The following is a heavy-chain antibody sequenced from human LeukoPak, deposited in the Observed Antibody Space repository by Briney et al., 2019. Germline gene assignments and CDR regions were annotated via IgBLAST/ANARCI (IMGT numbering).Heavy chain of an antibody. CDR3: ARGARGGMDV. J-gene: IGHJ6*03. CDR2: IYTSGST. D-gene: IGHD2-15*01. Sequence: SQTLSLTCAVSGGSISSGSYYWSWIRQPAGKGLEWIGRIYTSGSTNYNPSLKSRVTISVDTSKNQFSLKLSSVTAADTAVYYCARGARGGMDVWGKGTTVTVSS. V-gene: IGHV4-61*02. CDR1: GGSISSGSYY.